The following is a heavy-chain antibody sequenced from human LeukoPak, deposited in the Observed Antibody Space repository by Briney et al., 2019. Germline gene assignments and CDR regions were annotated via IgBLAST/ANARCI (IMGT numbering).Heavy chain of an antibody. CDR1: GFTFSSYG. J-gene: IGHJ4*02. Sequence: GGSLRLSCAASGFTFSSYGMRWVRQAPGKGLEWVAGISYDGSNKYYADSVKGRFTISRDNSKNTLCLQMNSLRAEDTAVYYCAKDREPGIAKAGYYFDYWGQGTLVTVPS. D-gene: IGHD6-19*01. V-gene: IGHV3-30*18. CDR2: ISYDGSNK. CDR3: AKDREPGIAKAGYYFDY.